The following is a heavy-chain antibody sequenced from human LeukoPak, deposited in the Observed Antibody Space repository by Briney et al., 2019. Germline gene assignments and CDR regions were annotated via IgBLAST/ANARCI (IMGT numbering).Heavy chain of an antibody. CDR2: ISGSGGST. D-gene: IGHD6-13*01. J-gene: IGHJ6*03. V-gene: IGHV3-23*01. CDR1: GFTFSSYA. CDR3: AKDSAAGDYYYYMDV. Sequence: GGSLRLSCAASGFTFSSYAMSWVRQAPGKWLEWVSAISGSGGSTYYADSVKGRFTISRDNSKNTLYLQMNSLRAEDTAVYYCAKDSAAGDYYYYMDVWGKGTTVTVSS.